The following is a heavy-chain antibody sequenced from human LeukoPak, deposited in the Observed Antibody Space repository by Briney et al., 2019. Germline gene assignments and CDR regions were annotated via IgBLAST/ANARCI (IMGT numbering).Heavy chain of an antibody. CDR2: INHSGST. V-gene: IGHV4-34*01. Sequence: PSETLSLTCAVYGGSFSGYYWSWIRQPPGKGLEWIGEINHSGSTNYNPSLKSRVTISVDTSKNQFSLKLSSVTAADTAVYYCARRGSGSSWYFGANYYFDYWGQGTLVTVSS. CDR3: ARRGSGSSWYFGANYYFDY. J-gene: IGHJ4*02. D-gene: IGHD6-13*01. CDR1: GGSFSGYY.